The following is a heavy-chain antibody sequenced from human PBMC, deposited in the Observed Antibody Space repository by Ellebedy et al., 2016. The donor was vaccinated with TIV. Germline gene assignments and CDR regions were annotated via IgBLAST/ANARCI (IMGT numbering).Heavy chain of an antibody. CDR2: ISTYNGNT. V-gene: IGHV1-18*01. Sequence: ASVKVSCXASGYTFTSYGISWVRQAPGQGLEWMGWISTYNGNTNYAQKLQGRVTMTTNTSTSTVYMELRSLRSDDTAVYYCARDSHDGSGRYYYYGVDVWGQGTTVTVSS. CDR1: GYTFTSYG. D-gene: IGHD3-10*01. J-gene: IGHJ6*02. CDR3: ARDSHDGSGRYYYYGVDV.